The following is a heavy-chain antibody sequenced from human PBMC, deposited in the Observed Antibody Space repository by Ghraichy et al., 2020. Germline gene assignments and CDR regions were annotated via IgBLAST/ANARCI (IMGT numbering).Heavy chain of an antibody. V-gene: IGHV4-59*01. CDR1: GGSISGYH. CDR3: ARFPVVNAFLDY. CDR2: LFYRGSS. D-gene: IGHD2-21*01. J-gene: IGHJ4*01. Sequence: SETLSLTCTVSGGSISGYHWSWIRQPPEKGLEWIGYLFYRGSSNYNPSLQSRVTTSVDTSKNQFSLNLSNVTAADTAVYYCARFPVVNAFLDYWGHGILVTVSS.